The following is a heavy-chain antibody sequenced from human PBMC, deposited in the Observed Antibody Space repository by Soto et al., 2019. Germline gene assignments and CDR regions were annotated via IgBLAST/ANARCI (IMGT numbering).Heavy chain of an antibody. CDR3: AGMVRGSNIDYYPYIDV. D-gene: IGHD3-10*01. Sequence: QVQLVQSGAEVKKPGASVKVSCKASGYSFTSHGISWVRQAPGQGLEWRGWISGNSGDTNYAQKLQGRVTVTTDTSTRTAYIELKSMRSEDTDVYYCAGMVRGSNIDYYPYIDVWGKGTTVTVSS. CDR1: GYSFTSHG. J-gene: IGHJ6*03. CDR2: ISGNSGDT. V-gene: IGHV1-18*01.